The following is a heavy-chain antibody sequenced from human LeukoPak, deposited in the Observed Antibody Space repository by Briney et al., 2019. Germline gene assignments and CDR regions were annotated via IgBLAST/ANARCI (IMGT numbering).Heavy chain of an antibody. CDR3: AKGYSSAWFDY. CDR2: ITGSGGRT. J-gene: IGHJ4*02. D-gene: IGHD6-19*01. Sequence: TGGSLRLSCAASGFTFSNYGMAWVRQAPGKGLEWVSGITGSGGRTYYADSVKGRFTISRDNSKNTLYLQMNSLRAEDTAVYYCAKGYSSAWFDYWGQGTLVTVSS. CDR1: GFTFSNYG. V-gene: IGHV3-23*01.